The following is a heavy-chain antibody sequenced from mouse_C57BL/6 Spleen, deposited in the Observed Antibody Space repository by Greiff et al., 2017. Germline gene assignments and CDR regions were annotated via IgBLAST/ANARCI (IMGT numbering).Heavy chain of an antibody. D-gene: IGHD2-3*01. CDR3: ARYGGYYDYAMDC. CDR2: INPNNGGT. Sequence: EVQLQQSGPELVKPGASVKIPCKASGYTFTDYNMDWVKQSHGKSLEWIGDINPNNGGTIYNQKFKGKATLTVDKSSSTAYMELRSLTSEDTAVYYCARYGGYYDYAMDCWGQGTSVTVSS. CDR1: GYTFTDYN. J-gene: IGHJ4*01. V-gene: IGHV1-18*01.